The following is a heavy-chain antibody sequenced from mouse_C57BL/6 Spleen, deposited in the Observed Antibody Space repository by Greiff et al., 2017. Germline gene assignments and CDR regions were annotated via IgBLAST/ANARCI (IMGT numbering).Heavy chain of an antibody. Sequence: VQLQQSGAELARPGASVKLSCKASGYTFTSYGISWVKQRTGQGLEWIGEIYPRSGNTYYNEKFKGKATLTADKSSSTAYMELRSLTSEDSAVYFCARRDSSGLDYWGQGTTLTVSS. CDR2: IYPRSGNT. J-gene: IGHJ2*01. CDR1: GYTFTSYG. V-gene: IGHV1-81*01. CDR3: ARRDSSGLDY. D-gene: IGHD3-2*02.